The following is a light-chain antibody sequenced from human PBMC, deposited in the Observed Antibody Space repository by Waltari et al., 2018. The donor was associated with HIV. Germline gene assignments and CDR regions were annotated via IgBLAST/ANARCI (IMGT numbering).Light chain of an antibody. CDR1: QSVTST. CDR2: GAS. V-gene: IGKV3-15*01. J-gene: IGKJ5*01. CDR3: QHLKGYPIT. Sequence: EIVMTQSPATLSVSPGERATLSCRASQSVTSTLAWYQQKPGQAPRLIIYGASTRATGIPARFSGSGSGTEFSLTISSLQSEDFATYYCQHLKGYPITFGQGTRLDIK.